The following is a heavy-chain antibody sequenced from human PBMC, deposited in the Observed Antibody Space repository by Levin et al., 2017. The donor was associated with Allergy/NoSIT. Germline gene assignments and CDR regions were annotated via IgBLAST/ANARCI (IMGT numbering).Heavy chain of an antibody. V-gene: IGHV4-59*01. Sequence: PSETLSLTCTVSGGSISSYYWSWIRQPPGKGLEWIGYIYYSGSTNYNPSLKSRVTISVDTSKNQFSLKLSSVTAADTAVYYCAREGAWGSGFDYWGQGTLVTVSS. CDR1: GGSISSYY. CDR3: AREGAWGSGFDY. CDR2: IYYSGST. D-gene: IGHD7-27*01. J-gene: IGHJ4*02.